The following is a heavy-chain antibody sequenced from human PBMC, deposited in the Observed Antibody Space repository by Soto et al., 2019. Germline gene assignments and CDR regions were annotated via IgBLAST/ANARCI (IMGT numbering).Heavy chain of an antibody. CDR2: ISYDGSNK. J-gene: IGHJ6*02. V-gene: IGHV3-30-3*01. CDR1: GFTFSSYA. D-gene: IGHD6-13*01. CDR3: ARDRIAAAGKNYYYYGMDV. Sequence: QVQLVESGGGVVQPGRSLRLSCAASGFTFSSYAMHWVRQAPGKGLEWVAVISYDGSNKYYADSVKGRFTISRDNSKNTLYLQMNSLRAEDTAVHYCARDRIAAAGKNYYYYGMDVWGQGTTVTVSS.